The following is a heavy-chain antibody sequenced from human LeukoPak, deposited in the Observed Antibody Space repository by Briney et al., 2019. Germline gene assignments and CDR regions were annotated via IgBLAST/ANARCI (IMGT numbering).Heavy chain of an antibody. Sequence: PSETLSLTCSVSGDSISYFYWSWIRQAAGKGLEWIGRISGSGSTDYNASLKSRVTMSVDTSKNQFSLKLSSVTAADTAVYYCARRITMIVVVTHTDAFDIWGQGTMVTVSS. J-gene: IGHJ3*02. CDR3: ARRITMIVVVTHTDAFDI. V-gene: IGHV4-4*07. CDR2: ISGSGST. CDR1: GDSISYFY. D-gene: IGHD3-22*01.